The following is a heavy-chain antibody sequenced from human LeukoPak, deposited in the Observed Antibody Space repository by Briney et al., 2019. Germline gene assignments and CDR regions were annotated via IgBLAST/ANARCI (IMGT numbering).Heavy chain of an antibody. CDR2: ISSSSSYI. CDR1: GFTFDDYA. D-gene: IGHD6-13*01. J-gene: IGHJ6*03. V-gene: IGHV3-21*01. Sequence: GGSLRLSCAASGFTFDDYAMHWVRQAPGKGLEWVSSISSSSSYIYYADSVKGRFTISRDNAKNSLYLQMNSLRAEDTAVYYCARDSFVIAAAGTDYYYYYMDVWGKGTTVTVSS. CDR3: ARDSFVIAAAGTDYYYYYMDV.